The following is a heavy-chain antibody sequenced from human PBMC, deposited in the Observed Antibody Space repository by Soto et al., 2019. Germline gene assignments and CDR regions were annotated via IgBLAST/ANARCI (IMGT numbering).Heavy chain of an antibody. J-gene: IGHJ5*02. CDR2: INTKTGGT. Sequence: AASVKVSCKASGYSFTDYYMHWVRQAPGQGLEWMGWINTKTGGTNYAQNLQGRVTMTGDTSINTAYMELNRLRSDDTAVYYCARVGPTGWFDPWGQGTLVTVSS. CDR3: ARVGPTGWFDP. V-gene: IGHV1-2*02. CDR1: GYSFTDYY.